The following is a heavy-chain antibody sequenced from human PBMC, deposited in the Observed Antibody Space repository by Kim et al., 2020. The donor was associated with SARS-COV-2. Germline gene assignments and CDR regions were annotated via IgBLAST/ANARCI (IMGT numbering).Heavy chain of an antibody. V-gene: IGHV3-15*01. D-gene: IGHD3-3*01. CDR3: TTDALFGVGERRGYFDY. CDR2: IKSKTDGGTT. J-gene: IGHJ4*02. CDR1: GFTFSNAW. Sequence: GGSLRLSCAASGFTFSNAWMSWVRQAPGKGLEWVCRIKSKTDGGTTDYAAPVKGRFTISRDDSKNTLYLQMNSLKTEDTAVYYCTTDALFGVGERRGYFDYWGQGTLVTVSS.